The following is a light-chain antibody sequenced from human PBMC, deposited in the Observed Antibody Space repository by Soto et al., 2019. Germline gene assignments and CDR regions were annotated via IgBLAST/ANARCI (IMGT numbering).Light chain of an antibody. V-gene: IGLV2-14*01. CDR2: EVS. CDR3: SLYTSENTYV. Sequence: QSALTQPASVSGSPGQSITISCTGTSSDVGGYNYVSWYQQHPGKAPKLMIYEVSNRPSGVSNRFSGSKSGNTASLTISGLQAADEADYYCSLYTSENTYVFGTGTKV. J-gene: IGLJ1*01. CDR1: SSDVGGYNY.